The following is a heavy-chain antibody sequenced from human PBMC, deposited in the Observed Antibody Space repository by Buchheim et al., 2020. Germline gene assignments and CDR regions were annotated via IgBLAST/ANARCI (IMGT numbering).Heavy chain of an antibody. D-gene: IGHD2-2*01. V-gene: IGHV4-61*01. Sequence: QVQLQESGPGLVKPSETLSLTCTVSGGSVSSGSYYWSWIRQPPGKGLEWIGYIYYSGSTNYNPSLKSRVTISVDTSKNQFSLKLSSVTAADTAVYYCARSYCSSTSCLTLDYWGQGTL. CDR1: GGSVSSGSYY. CDR3: ARSYCSSTSCLTLDY. J-gene: IGHJ4*02. CDR2: IYYSGST.